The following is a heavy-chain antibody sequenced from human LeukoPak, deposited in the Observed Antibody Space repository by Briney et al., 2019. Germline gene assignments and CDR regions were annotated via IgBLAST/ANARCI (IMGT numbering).Heavy chain of an antibody. CDR3: ARTNMVFGVDVEQNWFDV. J-gene: IGHJ5*02. CDR2: ISGYNDAR. D-gene: IGHD3-3*01. V-gene: IGHV1-18*01. Sequence: GASVKVSCKASDYTFSSHGISWVRQAAGHGPEWMGWISGYNDARKYAEKFQGRVTLTKDMTTKTVYMELRSLRLDDTAVYYRARTNMVFGVDVEQNWFDVWGQGTLVIVSS. CDR1: DYTFSSHG.